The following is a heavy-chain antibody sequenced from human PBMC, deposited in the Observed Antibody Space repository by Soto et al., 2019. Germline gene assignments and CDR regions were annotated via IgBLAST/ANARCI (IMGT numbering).Heavy chain of an antibody. D-gene: IGHD2-21*02. V-gene: IGHV1-2*02. CDR3: AKASDDYTMDV. CDR2: TNPKSGAT. J-gene: IGHJ6*02. CDR1: GYTFTDYF. Sequence: QAQLVQSGAEVKKSGASVKVSCKASGYTFTDYFVHWVRQAPRHGPEWMGWTNPKSGATKYAPRFQGRVTMTRDTSISTAYREVSGLKFDDMAVYYCAKASDDYTMDVWGQGTPVTVSS.